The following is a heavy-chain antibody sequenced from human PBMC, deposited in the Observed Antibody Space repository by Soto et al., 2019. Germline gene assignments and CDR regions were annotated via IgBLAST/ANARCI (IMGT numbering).Heavy chain of an antibody. Sequence: EVQLVESGGGLVKSGGSLRLSCAVSGFTFSSSDMNWVRQAPGKGLEWVSFISSRSIYIYYADSVKGRFTISRDNAKNSLYLKLNSMRAADTAVYYCAIRRAATSAYWGQGTLVTVSS. D-gene: IGHD6-25*01. CDR1: GFTFSSSD. CDR2: ISSRSIYI. V-gene: IGHV3-21*01. CDR3: AIRRAATSAY. J-gene: IGHJ4*02.